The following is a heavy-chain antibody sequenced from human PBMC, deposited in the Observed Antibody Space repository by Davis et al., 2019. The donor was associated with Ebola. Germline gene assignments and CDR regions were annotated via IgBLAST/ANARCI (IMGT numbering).Heavy chain of an antibody. CDR3: AITQAYDFWSGYFSQGNAFDI. D-gene: IGHD3-3*01. CDR1: GGSIISSSFY. Sequence: SETLSLTCAVSGGSIISSSFYWAWVRQPPGKGLEWIGTIYYSGSTYYNPSLKSRVTISVDTSKNQFSLKLSSVAAADTAVYYCAITQAYDFWSGYFSQGNAFDIWGQGTMVTVSS. CDR2: IYYSGST. J-gene: IGHJ3*02. V-gene: IGHV4-39*07.